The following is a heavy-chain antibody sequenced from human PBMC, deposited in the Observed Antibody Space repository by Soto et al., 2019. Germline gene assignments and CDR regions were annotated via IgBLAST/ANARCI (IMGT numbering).Heavy chain of an antibody. Sequence: QVQLVQSGAEVKKPVSSVKVSCKASGGTFSTYDICWVRQAPGQGLEWMGGIIPLFGTANYAQKFQGRATIIADEYTRTAYMELRRLRSEYTEVYYCAINEGTDGYMFAYWGQGPLVTVSS. D-gene: IGHD3-10*02. CDR1: GGTFSTYD. V-gene: IGHV1-69*01. CDR3: AINEGTDGYMFAY. J-gene: IGHJ4*02. CDR2: IIPLFGTA.